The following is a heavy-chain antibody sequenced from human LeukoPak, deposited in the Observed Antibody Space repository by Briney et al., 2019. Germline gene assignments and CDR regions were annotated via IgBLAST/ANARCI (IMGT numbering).Heavy chain of an antibody. CDR1: GFTFSSYA. CDR3: GNRPTTGQGC. V-gene: IGHV3-23*01. J-gene: IGHJ4*02. Sequence: GGSLRLSCAASGFTFSSYAMTWVRQAPGKGLEWVSTISGSGGSTYYADSVKGRFTISRDNSKNTLYLQMNSLRAEDTALYYCGNRPTTGQGCWGQGTLVTVSS. CDR2: ISGSGGST. D-gene: IGHD1-1*01.